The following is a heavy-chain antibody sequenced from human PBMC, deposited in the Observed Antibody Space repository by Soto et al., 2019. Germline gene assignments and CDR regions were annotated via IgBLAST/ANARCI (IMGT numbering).Heavy chain of an antibody. V-gene: IGHV3-23*01. Sequence: EVQLLESGGGLVQPGGSLRLSCTASGFTFSSYAMSWVRQAPGKGLEWVSLISASGGGTYYADSVKGRFTISRDNSKNTWYLQMNSLRSEDTAVYYCAKHAAAAAPDYWGQGTQVTVSS. CDR3: AKHAAAAAPDY. J-gene: IGHJ4*02. D-gene: IGHD6-25*01. CDR2: ISASGGGT. CDR1: GFTFSSYA.